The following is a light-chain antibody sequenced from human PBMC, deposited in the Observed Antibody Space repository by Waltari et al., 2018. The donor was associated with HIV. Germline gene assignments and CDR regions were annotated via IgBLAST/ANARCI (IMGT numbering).Light chain of an antibody. CDR2: TDP. J-gene: IGLJ2*01. CDR1: TPNLGDST. V-gene: IGLV1-44*01. CDR3: STGDGRLNGVV. Sequence: QSVLTQPPSASGAPGQRVTIPCSGSTPNLGDSTVNWYQPFPRAAPNLLIYTDPQPPSGLHDRFSGSKAGTSASLVSGVQHSEEEAYYYCSTGDGRLNGVVFGGGTRLTVV.